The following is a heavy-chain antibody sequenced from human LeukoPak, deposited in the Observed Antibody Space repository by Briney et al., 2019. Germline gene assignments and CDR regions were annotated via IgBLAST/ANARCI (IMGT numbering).Heavy chain of an antibody. CDR3: ARGGITMVTYYYYYYMDV. Sequence: ASVKVSCKTSGYTFTTYAMNWVRQTPGQGLEWMGGIIPIFGTANYAQKFQGRVTITADESTSTAYMELSSLRSEDTAVYYCARGGITMVTYYYYYYMDVWGKGTTVTISS. D-gene: IGHD3-10*01. J-gene: IGHJ6*03. CDR1: GYTFTTYA. V-gene: IGHV1-69*13. CDR2: IIPIFGTA.